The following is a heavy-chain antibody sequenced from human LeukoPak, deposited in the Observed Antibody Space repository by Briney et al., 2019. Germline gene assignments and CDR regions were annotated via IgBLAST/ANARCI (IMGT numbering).Heavy chain of an antibody. J-gene: IGHJ4*02. CDR1: GFTFSSYA. CDR3: AKDRGYYGPSDD. D-gene: IGHD3-22*01. Sequence: GGSLRLSCAASGFTFSSYAMSWVRQAPGKGLEWVSTVSDGGRSTYYADSVKGRFTISRDNSMNTLYLQMNSLRAEDTAVYYCAKDRGYYGPSDDWGQGTLVTVSS. CDR2: VSDGGRST. V-gene: IGHV3-23*01.